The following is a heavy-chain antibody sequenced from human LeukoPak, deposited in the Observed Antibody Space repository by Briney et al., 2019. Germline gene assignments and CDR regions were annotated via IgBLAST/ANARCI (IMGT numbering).Heavy chain of an antibody. CDR2: INHSGST. D-gene: IGHD6-19*01. CDR1: GGSLSGYY. Sequence: SETLSLTCAVYGGSLSGYYWSWIRQPPGKGLEWIGEINHSGSTNYNPSLKSRVTISVDTSKNQFSLKLSSVTATDTAVYYCARARQWLDPDYWGQGTLVTVSS. V-gene: IGHV4-34*01. CDR3: ARARQWLDPDY. J-gene: IGHJ4*02.